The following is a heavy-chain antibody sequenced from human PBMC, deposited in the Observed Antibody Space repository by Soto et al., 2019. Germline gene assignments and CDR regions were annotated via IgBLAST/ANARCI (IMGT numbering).Heavy chain of an antibody. CDR3: ARTSRFDY. V-gene: IGHV4-34*01. D-gene: IGHD6-6*01. Sequence: QVLLQQWGAGLLKPSETLSLTCAVYGGSFSDYYWSWIRQPPGKGLEWIGEINHSGSTNYNPSLKSRVTISVDTSKNQLSLKLSSVTAADTAVYYCARTSRFDYWGQGTLVTVSS. CDR1: GGSFSDYY. J-gene: IGHJ4*02. CDR2: INHSGST.